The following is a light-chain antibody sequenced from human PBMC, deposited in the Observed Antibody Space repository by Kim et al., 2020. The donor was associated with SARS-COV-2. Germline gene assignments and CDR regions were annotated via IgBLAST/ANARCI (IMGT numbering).Light chain of an antibody. CDR2: QDS. Sequence: SYELTQPPSVSVSPGQTASITCSGDKLGDKYACWYQQKPGQSPVLVIYQDSKRPSGIPERFSGSNSGNTATLTISGTQAMDEADSYCQAWDSSTAVFGGG. V-gene: IGLV3-1*01. CDR1: KLGDKY. CDR3: QAWDSSTAV. J-gene: IGLJ3*02.